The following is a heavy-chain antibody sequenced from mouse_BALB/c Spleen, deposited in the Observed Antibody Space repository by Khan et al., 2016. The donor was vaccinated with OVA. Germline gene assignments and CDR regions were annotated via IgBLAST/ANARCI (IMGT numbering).Heavy chain of an antibody. CDR2: INPTSGYT. CDR1: GYTFTSYC. Sequence: QVQLKESGAELAKPGASVKMSCTASGYTFTSYCMHWIKQRPGQGLEWIGYINPTSGYTDYNQKFKDKATLTADKSSSTAYLQLSSLTSDDSAVYYCARNRIDNWGQGTALTVSS. V-gene: IGHV1-7*01. CDR3: ARNRIDN. J-gene: IGHJ2*01.